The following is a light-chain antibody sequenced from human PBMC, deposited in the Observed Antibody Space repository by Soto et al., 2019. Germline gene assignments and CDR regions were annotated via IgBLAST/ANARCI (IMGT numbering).Light chain of an antibody. V-gene: IGKV3-20*01. Sequence: IVLTQSPGTLSLSPGERATLSCRASQAVSTNYLAWYQQKPGQAPRLLIFGASSRATGIRDRFSGSGSGTDFTLTISKLEPEDFAVFFCHQYGHSPYTFGQGTKLEIK. J-gene: IGKJ2*01. CDR2: GAS. CDR1: QAVSTNY. CDR3: HQYGHSPYT.